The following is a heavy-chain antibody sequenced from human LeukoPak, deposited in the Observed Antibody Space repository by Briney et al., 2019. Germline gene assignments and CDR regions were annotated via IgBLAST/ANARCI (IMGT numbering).Heavy chain of an antibody. J-gene: IGHJ6*02. CDR2: IGSTGDT. V-gene: IGHV3-13*01. CDR1: GFTFRSYD. Sequence: GGSLRLSCAASGFTFRSYDMHWVRQATGKGLEWVSSIGSTGDTYYPGSVKGRFTISRDNAANSLYLQMNSLRVEDTAVYYCARDGGIIRFGGQDVWGQGTTVIVS. CDR3: ARDGGIIRFGGQDV. D-gene: IGHD3-16*01.